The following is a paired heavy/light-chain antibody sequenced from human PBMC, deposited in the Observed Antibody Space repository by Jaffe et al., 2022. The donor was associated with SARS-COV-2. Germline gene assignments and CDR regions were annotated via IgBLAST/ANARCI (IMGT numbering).Light chain of an antibody. CDR1: QSVSNNY. J-gene: IGKJ1*01. CDR2: GAS. Sequence: EIVLMQSPGTLSLSLGERATLSCRASQSVSNNYLAWYQQKPGQAPRLLIYGASTRATGIPDRFSGSGSGADFTLTISRLEPPDFAVYFCQQYGRSPQTFGQGTKVEIK. CDR3: QQYGRSPQT. V-gene: IGKV3-20*01.
Heavy chain of an antibody. CDR3: ARLAHDQSKYRIFDYSSYYMDV. CDR1: GYSFSNYA. CDR2: INAKTGNP. D-gene: IGHD3-16*02. J-gene: IGHJ6*03. V-gene: IGHV7-4-1*02. Sequence: QVQLAQSGSELEKPGASVKVSCKASGYSFSNYAMNWLRQAPGQGLEWMGWINAKTGNPIYAQGFIGRVVFSLDTSVSTAFLQINSLKTEDTAVYYCARLAHDQSKYRIFDYSSYYMDVWGKGTTVTVSS.